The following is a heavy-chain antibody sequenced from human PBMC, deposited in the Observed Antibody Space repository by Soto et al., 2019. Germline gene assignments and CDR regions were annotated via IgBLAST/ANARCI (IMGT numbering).Heavy chain of an antibody. CDR2: IYYCGST. Sequence: QLQLQESGPGLVKPSETLSLTCTVSGGSISSSSYYWGWIRQPPGKGLEWIGSIYYCGSTYYNPSLRSRITISVDTSRNQFSLRLSSVTAADTAVYYCARHPGMDVWGQGTTVTVSS. CDR1: GGSISSSSYY. D-gene: IGHD3-10*01. CDR3: ARHPGMDV. V-gene: IGHV4-39*01. J-gene: IGHJ6*02.